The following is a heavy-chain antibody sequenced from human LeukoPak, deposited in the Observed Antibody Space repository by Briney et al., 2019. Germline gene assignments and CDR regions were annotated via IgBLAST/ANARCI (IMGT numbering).Heavy chain of an antibody. CDR1: GGSISSSY. J-gene: IGHJ4*02. D-gene: IGHD5-24*01. Sequence: SETLSLTCTVSGGSISSSYWSWIRQPPGKGLEWLGYIYYSGSTNYNPSVTIRVTISLDTSKNQFSLNLSSLTAADTAVYYCVRGDGYNFYYCGEGTLVTVSS. V-gene: IGHV4-59*01. CDR3: VRGDGYNFYY. CDR2: IYYSGST.